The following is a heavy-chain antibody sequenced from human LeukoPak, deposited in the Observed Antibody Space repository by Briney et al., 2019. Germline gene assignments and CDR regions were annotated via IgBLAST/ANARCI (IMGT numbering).Heavy chain of an antibody. D-gene: IGHD5-18*01. CDR2: ISYDGSNK. V-gene: IGHV3-30*18. J-gene: IGHJ4*02. CDR3: AKDLVDTAMVLDY. Sequence: GGSLRLSCAASGFTFSSYGMHWVRRAPGKGLEWVAVISYDGSNKYYADSVKGRFAISRDNSKNTLYLQMNSLRAEDTAVYYCAKDLVDTAMVLDYWGQGTLVTVSS. CDR1: GFTFSSYG.